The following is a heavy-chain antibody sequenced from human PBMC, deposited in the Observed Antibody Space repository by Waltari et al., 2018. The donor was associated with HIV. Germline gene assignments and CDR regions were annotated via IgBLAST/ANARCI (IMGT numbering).Heavy chain of an antibody. CDR3: ERAAIYSRGCFDY. CDR2: MNPDSGET. J-gene: IGHJ4*02. Sequence: QVQLVQSGAEVKKPGASEKVSCKASGYTFTSYDINWVREATGQGLECMGWMNPDSGETGYAKKCQRRITMTSNASVSTVYMERSSLPSEERAVYYWERAAIYSRGCFDYWGQGTLVTVSA. D-gene: IGHD6-19*01. V-gene: IGHV1-8*01. CDR1: GYTFTSYD.